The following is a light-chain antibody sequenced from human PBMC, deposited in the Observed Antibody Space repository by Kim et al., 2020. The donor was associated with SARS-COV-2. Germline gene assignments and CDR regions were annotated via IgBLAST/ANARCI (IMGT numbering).Light chain of an antibody. J-gene: IGLJ1*01. CDR3: SSYAGSHTYV. V-gene: IGLV2-23*01. Sequence: QSLLTQPASVSGSPGQSIAISCTGTSSDIGSYNLVSWYQQHPGRAPKLMIYAGTERPSGVSDRFSGSKSGYTASLTISGLQAEDEANYFCSSYAGSHTYVFGPGTKVTVL. CDR1: SSDIGSYNL. CDR2: AGT.